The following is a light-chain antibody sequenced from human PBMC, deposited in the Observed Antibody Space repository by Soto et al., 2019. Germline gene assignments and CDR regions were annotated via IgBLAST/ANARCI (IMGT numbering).Light chain of an antibody. CDR1: QSISSW. CDR3: QQYNSHSWT. CDR2: DAS. V-gene: IGKV1-5*01. J-gene: IGKJ1*01. Sequence: DIQMTQSPSTLSASVGDRVTITCRASQSISSWLAWYQQKPGKAPKLLIYDASSLESGVPSRFSGSGSGTEFTLTISSLQPDDFATYYCQQYNSHSWTLGQGTKVDIK.